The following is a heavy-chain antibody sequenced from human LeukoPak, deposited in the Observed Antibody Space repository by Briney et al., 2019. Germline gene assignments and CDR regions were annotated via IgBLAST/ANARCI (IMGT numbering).Heavy chain of an antibody. Sequence: GGSLRLSCAASGFTFSNYAMNWVRQAPGKGLEWVSSISSSSSYIYYADSVKGRFTISRDNAKNSLYLQMNSLRAEDTAVYYCARVGQYCSGGSCYAIDYWGQGTLVTVSS. D-gene: IGHD2-15*01. V-gene: IGHV3-21*01. CDR2: ISSSSSYI. CDR1: GFTFSNYA. CDR3: ARVGQYCSGGSCYAIDY. J-gene: IGHJ4*02.